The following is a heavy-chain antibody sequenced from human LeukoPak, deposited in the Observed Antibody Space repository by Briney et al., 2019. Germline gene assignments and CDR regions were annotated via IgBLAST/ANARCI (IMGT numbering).Heavy chain of an antibody. Sequence: PGRSLRLSCAASGFTFSSYAMSWVRQAPGKGLEWVSAISGSGGSTYYADSVKGRFTISRDNSKNTLYLQMNSLRAEDTAVYHCAKDTYYDDSSGYYPFDYWGQGTLVTVSS. CDR3: AKDTYYDDSSGYYPFDY. V-gene: IGHV3-23*01. D-gene: IGHD3-22*01. CDR1: GFTFSSYA. CDR2: ISGSGGST. J-gene: IGHJ4*02.